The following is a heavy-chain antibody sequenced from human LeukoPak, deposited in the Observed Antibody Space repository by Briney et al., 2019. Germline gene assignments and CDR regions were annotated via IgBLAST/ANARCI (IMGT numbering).Heavy chain of an antibody. J-gene: IGHJ6*03. CDR1: GGSISSSSYY. CDR2: IYYSGST. D-gene: IGHD2-21*01. V-gene: IGHV4-39*01. Sequence: SETLSLTCTVSGGSISSSSYYWGWIRQPPGKGLEWIGSIYYSGSTYYNPSLKSRVTISVDTSKNQFSLKLSSVTAADTAVYYCARGGWGGHYYYYMDVWGKGTKVTISS. CDR3: ARGGWGGHYYYYMDV.